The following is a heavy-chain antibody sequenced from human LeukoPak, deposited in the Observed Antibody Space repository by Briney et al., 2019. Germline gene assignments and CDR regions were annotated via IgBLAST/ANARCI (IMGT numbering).Heavy chain of an antibody. J-gene: IGHJ4*02. CDR1: GFTFSYAW. V-gene: IGHV3-15*01. CDR2: INTKSDGGTI. D-gene: IGHD2-21*01. Sequence: GGSLRLSCAASGFTFSYAWMSWVRQAPGKGLEWVGRINTKSDGGTIDYSAPVKGRFTISRDDSKNTVCLQMNSLKTEDTAVYYCTTGLAFWGQGTLVTVSS. CDR3: TTGLAF.